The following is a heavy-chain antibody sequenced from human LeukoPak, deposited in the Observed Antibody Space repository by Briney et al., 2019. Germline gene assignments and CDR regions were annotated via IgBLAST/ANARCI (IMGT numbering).Heavy chain of an antibody. D-gene: IGHD3-10*01. CDR3: ARKDFRDYYFDY. V-gene: IGHV7-4-1*02. CDR2: INTGTGNP. CDR1: GYTFNSYA. J-gene: IGHJ4*02. Sequence: GASVNVSCKASGYTFNSYALIWVRQAPGQGLEWMGWINTGTGNPAYAQGFTGRFVISLDTSVSTAYLQISSLKAEDTATYYCARKDFRDYYFDYWGQGTLVTVSS.